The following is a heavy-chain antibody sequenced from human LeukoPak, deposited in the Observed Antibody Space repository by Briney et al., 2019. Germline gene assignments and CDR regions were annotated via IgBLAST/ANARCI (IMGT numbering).Heavy chain of an antibody. CDR2: IHYAGINE. V-gene: IGHV3-30*02. J-gene: IGHJ4*02. CDR1: GFTFNNYG. D-gene: IGHD5-12*01. Sequence: GGSLRLSCAASGFTFNNYGMHWVRQAPGKGLEWVAFIHYAGINEFYADSVKGRFTISRDNSKNTLYLQINSLRPEDTAVYYCAKDDGGVATGQFDYWGQGTLVTVSP. CDR3: AKDDGGVATGQFDY.